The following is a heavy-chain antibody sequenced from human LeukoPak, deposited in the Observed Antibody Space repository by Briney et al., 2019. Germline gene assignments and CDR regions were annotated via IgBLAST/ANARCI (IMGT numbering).Heavy chain of an antibody. D-gene: IGHD2-2*02. CDR3: ARGRHCSSTSCYMRGAEFNY. Sequence: GGSLRLSCAASGFTSSSYWMHWVRQAPGKGLVWVSRINSDGSSTSYADSVKGRFTISRDNAKNTLYLQMNSLRAEDTAVYYCARGRHCSSTSCYMRGAEFNYWGQGTLVTVSS. CDR2: INSDGSST. J-gene: IGHJ4*02. V-gene: IGHV3-74*01. CDR1: GFTSSSYW.